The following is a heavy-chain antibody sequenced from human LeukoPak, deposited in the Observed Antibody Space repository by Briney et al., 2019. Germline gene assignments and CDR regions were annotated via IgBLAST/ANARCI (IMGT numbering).Heavy chain of an antibody. Sequence: SETLSLTCAVYGGSFSGYYWSWIRQPPGKGLEWIGEINHSGSTNYNPSLKGRVTISVDTSKNQFSLKLSSVTAADTAVYCCARGHGMDVWGQGTTVTVSS. CDR3: ARGHGMDV. CDR2: INHSGST. V-gene: IGHV4-34*01. CDR1: GGSFSGYY. J-gene: IGHJ6*02.